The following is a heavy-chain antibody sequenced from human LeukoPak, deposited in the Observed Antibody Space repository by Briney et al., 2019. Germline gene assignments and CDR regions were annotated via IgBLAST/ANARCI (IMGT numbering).Heavy chain of an antibody. CDR1: GFTFRNYL. CDR3: ASYYGYVWGSYHPSGDFQH. D-gene: IGHD3-16*02. CDR2: TISVGVIA. Sequence: GGSLRPSCAAPGFTFRNYLMDWVSQAPGKGLEWVSFTISVGVIAYYADSVKGQFTVSTDNGKNPLLLQMNSVRAEDTPVYYCASYYGYVWGSYHPSGDFQHCGQGTLVTVSS. J-gene: IGHJ1*01. V-gene: IGHV3-48*03.